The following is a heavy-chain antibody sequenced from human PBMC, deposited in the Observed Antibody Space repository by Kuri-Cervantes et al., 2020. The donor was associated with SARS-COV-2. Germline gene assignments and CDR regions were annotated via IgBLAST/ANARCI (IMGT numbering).Heavy chain of an antibody. D-gene: IGHD6-19*01. CDR2: ISGSGGST. CDR1: GLTFSSYA. V-gene: IGHV3-23*01. Sequence: GESLKISCAASGLTFSSYAMSWLRQAPGKGLEWVSAISGSGGSTYYADSVKGRFTISRDNSKNTLYLQMNSLRAEDTAVYYCAKGKIAVAARPTYFDYWGQGTLVTVSS. CDR3: AKGKIAVAARPTYFDY. J-gene: IGHJ4*02.